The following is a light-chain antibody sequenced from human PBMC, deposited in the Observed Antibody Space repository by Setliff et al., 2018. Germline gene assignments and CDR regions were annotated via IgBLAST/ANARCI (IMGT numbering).Light chain of an antibody. J-gene: IGLJ1*01. V-gene: IGLV1-40*01. Sequence: QSVLTQPPSVSGAPGQRVTISCTGSSSNIGAGYDVHWYQQLPGTAPKLLIYDNSSRPSGVPDRFSGSSSGTSASLAITGLQAEDEADYYCQSYDSSLIAYLFGPGTKVT. CDR1: SSNIGAGYD. CDR2: DNS. CDR3: QSYDSSLIAYL.